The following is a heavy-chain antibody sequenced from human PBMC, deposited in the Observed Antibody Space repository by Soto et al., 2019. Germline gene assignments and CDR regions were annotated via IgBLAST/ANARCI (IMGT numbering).Heavy chain of an antibody. CDR1: GFSLSTSGMC. J-gene: IGHJ6*02. Sequence: SGPTLVNPTQTLTLTCTFSGFSLSTSGMCVSWIRQPPGKALEWLARIDWDDDKYYSTSLKTRLTISKDTSKNQVVLTMTNMDPVDTATYYCARITMVAVAGYYYGMDVWAKGPRSPSP. V-gene: IGHV2-70*11. CDR3: ARITMVAVAGYYYGMDV. D-gene: IGHD6-19*01. CDR2: IDWDDDK.